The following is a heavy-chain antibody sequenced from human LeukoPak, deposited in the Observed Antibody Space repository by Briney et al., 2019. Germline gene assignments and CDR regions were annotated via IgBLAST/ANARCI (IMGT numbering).Heavy chain of an antibody. CDR2: ISGSGGST. D-gene: IGHD2-2*01. V-gene: IGHV3-23*01. J-gene: IGHJ5*02. CDR1: GFTFSSYA. Sequence: GGSLRLSCAASGFTFSSYAMSWVRQAPGKGLEWVSAISGSGGSTYYADSVKGRFTISRDNSKNTLYLQMNSLRAEDTAVYYCAKDPLGPHIVVVPAAVNWFDPWGQGTLVTVSS. CDR3: AKDPLGPHIVVVPAAVNWFDP.